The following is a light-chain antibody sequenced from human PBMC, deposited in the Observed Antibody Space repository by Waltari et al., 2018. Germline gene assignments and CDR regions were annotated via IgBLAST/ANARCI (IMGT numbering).Light chain of an antibody. V-gene: IGLV1-44*01. Sequence: QSVLTQPPSASGTHGQRVTISSSGSNSNIGSHPVNWYQHVPGTAPKLLIFNNNQRPSGVPDRFSGSKSGTSASLAISGLQSEDEADYYCAAWDDTLNGVVFGEGTKLTVL. CDR3: AAWDDTLNGVV. CDR2: NNN. J-gene: IGLJ2*01. CDR1: NSNIGSHP.